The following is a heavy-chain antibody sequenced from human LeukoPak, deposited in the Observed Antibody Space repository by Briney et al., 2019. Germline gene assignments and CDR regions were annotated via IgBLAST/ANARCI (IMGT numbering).Heavy chain of an antibody. V-gene: IGHV3-66*01. Sequence: GGSLRLSCAASGFTVSTNYMSWVRQAPGKGLEWVSVIFGGGGTSYADSVEGGFTVSRDNSKNTLYLQMNSLRAEDTAVYYCASLRGMDVWGQGTTVTVSS. CDR2: IFGGGGT. J-gene: IGHJ6*02. CDR3: ASLRGMDV. CDR1: GFTVSTNY.